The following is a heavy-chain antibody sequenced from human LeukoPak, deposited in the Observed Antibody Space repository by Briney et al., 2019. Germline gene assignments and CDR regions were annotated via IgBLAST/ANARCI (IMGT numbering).Heavy chain of an antibody. CDR3: ARSLETTDGGRFYYYMDV. Sequence: ASVKVSCKASGGTFSSYAISWVRQAPGQGLEWMGGIIPIFGTANYAQKFQGRVTITADESTSTAYMELSSLRSEDTAVYYCARSLETTDGGRFYYYMDVWGKGTTVTVSS. V-gene: IGHV1-69*13. CDR2: IIPIFGTA. CDR1: GGTFSSYA. D-gene: IGHD1-26*01. J-gene: IGHJ6*03.